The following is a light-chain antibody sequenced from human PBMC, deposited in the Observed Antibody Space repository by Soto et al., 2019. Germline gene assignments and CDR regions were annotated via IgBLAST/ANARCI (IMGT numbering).Light chain of an antibody. CDR2: SAS. Sequence: EIVISQSPAILSLSPGERATLSCRASQSVDSSLAWYQQKPGQAPRLLIYSASNRATGVPDRFSGSGSGTDFTLTISRLEPEDFAVYYCQQYDNALWTFGQGTKVDIK. CDR3: QQYDNALWT. CDR1: QSVDSS. V-gene: IGKV3-20*01. J-gene: IGKJ1*01.